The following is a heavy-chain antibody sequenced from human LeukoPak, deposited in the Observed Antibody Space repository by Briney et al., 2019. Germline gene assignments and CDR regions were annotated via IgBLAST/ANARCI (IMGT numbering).Heavy chain of an antibody. Sequence: ASVKVSCKASGGTFSSYAINWVRQATGQGLEWMGWMNPNSGNTGYAQKFQGRVTITRNTSISTAYMELSSLRSEDTAVYYCARGPMVRGVIRYYFDYWGQGTLVTVSS. V-gene: IGHV1-8*03. CDR2: MNPNSGNT. J-gene: IGHJ4*02. CDR1: GGTFSSYA. CDR3: ARGPMVRGVIRYYFDY. D-gene: IGHD3-10*01.